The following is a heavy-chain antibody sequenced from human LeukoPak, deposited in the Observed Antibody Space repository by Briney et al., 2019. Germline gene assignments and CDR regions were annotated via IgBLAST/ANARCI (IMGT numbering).Heavy chain of an antibody. CDR1: GFTFSSYA. V-gene: IGHV3-23*01. CDR2: ISGSGGST. CDR3: AKGYYDILTDYFHNWFNP. Sequence: GGSLRLSCAASGFTFSSYAMSWVRQAPGKGLEWVSAISGSGGSTYYADSVKGRFTISRDNSKNTLYLQMNSLRADDTAVYYCAKGYYDILTDYFHNWFNPWGQGTLVIVSS. J-gene: IGHJ5*02. D-gene: IGHD3-9*01.